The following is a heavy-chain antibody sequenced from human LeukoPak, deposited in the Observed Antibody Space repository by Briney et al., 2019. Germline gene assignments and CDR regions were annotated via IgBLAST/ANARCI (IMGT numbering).Heavy chain of an antibody. CDR2: ISPTSDYT. Sequence: GGSLRLSCAASGFTFIDYSTSWIRQAPGKGLEWVSYISPTSDYTSYADSVKGRFTIFRDNSKNTLYLQMNSLRAEDTAVYYCARDTSDYWGQGTLVTVSS. CDR3: ARDTSDY. V-gene: IGHV3-11*06. CDR1: GFTFIDYS. J-gene: IGHJ4*02. D-gene: IGHD3-3*01.